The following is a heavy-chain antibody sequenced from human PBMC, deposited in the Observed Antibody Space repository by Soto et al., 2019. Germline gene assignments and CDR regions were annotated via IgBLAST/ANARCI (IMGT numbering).Heavy chain of an antibody. CDR1: GGSFSAYF. CDR2: INHSGST. J-gene: IGHJ4*02. V-gene: IGHV4-34*01. D-gene: IGHD2-15*01. CDR3: TACIGGYYSGFDY. Sequence: SLTCAVYGGSFSAYFWTWIRQPPGQGLEWLGEINHSGSTNFNPSLKSRLTISMDTSKNQFSLQLNSVTAADTAVYYCTACIGGYYSGFDYWGQGTLVTVSS.